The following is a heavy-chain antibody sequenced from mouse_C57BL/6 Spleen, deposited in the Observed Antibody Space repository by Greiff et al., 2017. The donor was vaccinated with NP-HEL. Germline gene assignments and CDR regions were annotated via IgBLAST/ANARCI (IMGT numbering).Heavy chain of an antibody. CDR1: GYAFTNYL. J-gene: IGHJ1*03. CDR2: INPGSGGT. Sequence: QVQLKESGAELVRPGTSVKVSCKASGYAFTNYLIEWVKQRPGQGLEWIGVINPGSGGTNYNEKFKGKATLTADKSSSTAYMQLSSLTSEDSAVYFCAIYYGSYWYFDVWGTGTTVTVSS. D-gene: IGHD2-1*01. CDR3: AIYYGSYWYFDV. V-gene: IGHV1-54*01.